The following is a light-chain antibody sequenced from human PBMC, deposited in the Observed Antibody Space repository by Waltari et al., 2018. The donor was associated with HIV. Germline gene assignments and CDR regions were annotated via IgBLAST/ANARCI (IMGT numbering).Light chain of an antibody. CDR1: AFPTKH. V-gene: IGLV3-10*01. Sequence: SYELTQPPSVSMSPGPKARITCSGDAFPTKHAYWYQQKSGQAPVLVIYEDSKRPSGIPERFSGSSSGTMATLTISGAQVEDEADYYCYSTDSSDWVFGGGTKLTVL. CDR3: YSTDSSDWV. CDR2: EDS. J-gene: IGLJ3*02.